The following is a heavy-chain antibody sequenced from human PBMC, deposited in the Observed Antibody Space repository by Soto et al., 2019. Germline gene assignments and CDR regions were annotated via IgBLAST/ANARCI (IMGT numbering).Heavy chain of an antibody. J-gene: IGHJ6*02. CDR2: IIPMFGIG. CDR1: GGSFSKYG. D-gene: IGHD1-26*01. V-gene: IGHV1-69*01. CDR3: ARGYRENYFSAMEV. Sequence: QVQLVQSGAEVKMPGSSVRVSCKASGGSFSKYGISWVRQAPGQGLEWMGGIIPMFGIGNYAEKFLGRVTITADESTSTSHMELSSLRSADTAVYFCARGYRENYFSAMEVWGRGITVTVSS.